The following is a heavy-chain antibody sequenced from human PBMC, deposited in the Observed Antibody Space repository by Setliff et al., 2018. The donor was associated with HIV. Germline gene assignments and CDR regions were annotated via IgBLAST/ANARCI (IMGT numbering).Heavy chain of an antibody. CDR1: GDSLNTYY. Sequence: LSLTCSVSGDSLNTYYWSWIRQSGGKGLEWIVRIYASGKTTFNPSLKSRVRMSVDTSKNQFSLKLTSVTASDTAVYYCARGNNDLESFDYWGQGALVTVPQ. V-gene: IGHV4-4*07. D-gene: IGHD3-3*01. CDR2: IYASGKT. CDR3: ARGNNDLESFDY. J-gene: IGHJ4*02.